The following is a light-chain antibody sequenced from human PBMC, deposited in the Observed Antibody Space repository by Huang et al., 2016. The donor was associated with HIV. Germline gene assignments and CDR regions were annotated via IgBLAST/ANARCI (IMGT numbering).Light chain of an antibody. Sequence: EVVLTQSPATLYLSPGERATLSFRASQSISRYLSWYHHKPGQAPRLLMYDASNRATGIPARFSGSGSGTDFTLTISSLEPEDFAVYYCQQRSNWPPTTFGQGTKVEIK. CDR1: QSISRY. V-gene: IGKV3-11*01. CDR3: QQRSNWPPTT. J-gene: IGKJ1*01. CDR2: DAS.